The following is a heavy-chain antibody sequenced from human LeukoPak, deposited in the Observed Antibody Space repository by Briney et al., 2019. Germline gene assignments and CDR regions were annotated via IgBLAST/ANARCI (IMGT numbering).Heavy chain of an antibody. D-gene: IGHD2-15*01. CDR3: ARAAYSWYFDL. CDR1: GYTFTSYG. J-gene: IGHJ2*01. Sequence: SVKVSCKASGYTFTSYGISWVRQAPGQGLGWMGGIIPIFGTANYAQKFQGRVTITADESTSTAYMELSSLRSEDTAVYYCARAAYSWYFDLWGRGTLVTVSS. V-gene: IGHV1-69*13. CDR2: IIPIFGTA.